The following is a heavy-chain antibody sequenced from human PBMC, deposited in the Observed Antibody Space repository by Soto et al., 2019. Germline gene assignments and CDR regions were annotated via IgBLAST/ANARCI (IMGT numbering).Heavy chain of an antibody. Sequence: SVKVSCKASEGTSRSYAINWVRQAPGQGLEWMGGIIPIFGTANYAQKFQGGVTISADESTSTAYMELSGLKSEDTAVYYCARGAVGYCSGTSCYTPSYWGQGTLVTVSS. CDR3: ARGAVGYCSGTSCYTPSY. V-gene: IGHV1-69*13. J-gene: IGHJ4*02. CDR2: IIPIFGTA. D-gene: IGHD2-2*02. CDR1: EGTSRSYA.